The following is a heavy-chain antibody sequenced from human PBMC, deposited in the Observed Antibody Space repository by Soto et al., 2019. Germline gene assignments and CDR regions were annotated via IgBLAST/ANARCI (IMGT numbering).Heavy chain of an antibody. Sequence: GGSLRLSCAASGFTFSSYGMHWVRQAPGKGLEWVAVISYDGSNKYYADSVKGRFTISRDNSKNTLYLQMNSLRAEDTAVYYCAKGSSGFRYWGQGTLVTVSS. CDR1: GFTFSSYG. CDR2: ISYDGSNK. CDR3: AKGSSGFRY. J-gene: IGHJ4*02. V-gene: IGHV3-30*18.